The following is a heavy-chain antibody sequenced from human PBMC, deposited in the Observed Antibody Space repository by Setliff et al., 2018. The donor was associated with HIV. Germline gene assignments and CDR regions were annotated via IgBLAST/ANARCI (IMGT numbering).Heavy chain of an antibody. V-gene: IGHV3-74*03. CDR3: VRVVTFFSTGPHFDP. J-gene: IGHJ5*02. Sequence: GGSLRLSCAGSGFSFSSNWIHWVRQTAGKGLLWVSRISPDGSSTMYADSVKGRFTISRDNAKNTVYLQMNSLRAEDTGVYYCVRVVTFFSTGPHFDPWSQGTLVTVSS. CDR1: GFSFSSNW. CDR2: ISPDGSST. D-gene: IGHD2-21*02.